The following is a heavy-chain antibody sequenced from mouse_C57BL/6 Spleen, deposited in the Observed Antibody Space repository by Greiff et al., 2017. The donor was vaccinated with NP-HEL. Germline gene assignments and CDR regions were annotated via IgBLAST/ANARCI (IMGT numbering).Heavy chain of an antibody. Sequence: EVKVVESGGDLVKPGGSLKLSCAASGFTFSSYGMSWVRQTPDKRLEWVATISSGGSYTYYPDSVKGRFTISRDNAKNTLYLQMSSLKSEDTAMYYCARRGYYYGSSYVDYAMDYWGQGTSVTVSS. V-gene: IGHV5-6*02. D-gene: IGHD1-1*01. CDR3: ARRGYYYGSSYVDYAMDY. J-gene: IGHJ4*01. CDR2: ISSGGSYT. CDR1: GFTFSSYG.